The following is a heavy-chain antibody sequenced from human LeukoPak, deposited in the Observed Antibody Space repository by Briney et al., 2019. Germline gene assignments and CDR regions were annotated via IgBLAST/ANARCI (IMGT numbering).Heavy chain of an antibody. CDR3: ARSRGYSGYAYDAFDI. V-gene: IGHV4-39*07. CDR2: IYYSGST. Sequence: KPSETLSLTCTVSGGSISSSSYYWGWIRQPPGKGLEWIGNIYYSGSTYYNPSLKSRVTISVDTSKNQFSLKLSSVTAADTAVYYCARSRGYSGYAYDAFDIWGQGTMVTVSS. CDR1: GGSISSSSYY. D-gene: IGHD5-12*01. J-gene: IGHJ3*02.